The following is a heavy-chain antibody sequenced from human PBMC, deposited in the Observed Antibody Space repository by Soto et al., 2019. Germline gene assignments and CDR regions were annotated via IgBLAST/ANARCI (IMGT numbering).Heavy chain of an antibody. J-gene: IGHJ4*02. CDR2: ISYDGSNK. CDR3: AKDLSDFWSGYYTGYPDY. D-gene: IGHD3-3*01. Sequence: GGSLRLSCAASGFTFSSYGMHWVRQAPGKGLEWVAVISYDGSNKYYADSVKGRFTISRDNSKNTLYLQMNSLRAEDTPVYYCAKDLSDFWSGYYTGYPDYWGQGTLVTVSS. CDR1: GFTFSSYG. V-gene: IGHV3-30*18.